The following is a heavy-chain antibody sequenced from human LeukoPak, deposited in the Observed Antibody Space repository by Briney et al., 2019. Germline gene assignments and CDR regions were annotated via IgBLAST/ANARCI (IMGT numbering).Heavy chain of an antibody. CDR1: GYTFTDFY. J-gene: IGHJ4*02. CDR3: ARYGSPYYFVDY. Sequence: ASVKVSCKASGYTFTDFYMHWVRHAHGQGLEWMGRINPNSGGTNYAQNFQGRVSMTWDTSISTAYMELQRLTSDDTAVYYCARYGSPYYFVDYWGQGTLVTVSS. V-gene: IGHV1-2*06. D-gene: IGHD2/OR15-2a*01. CDR2: INPNSGGT.